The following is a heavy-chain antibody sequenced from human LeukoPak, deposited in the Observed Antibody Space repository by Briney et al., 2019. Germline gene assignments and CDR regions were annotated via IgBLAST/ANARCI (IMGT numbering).Heavy chain of an antibody. D-gene: IGHD5-12*01. CDR1: GGSFSGYY. CDR2: INHSGST. Sequence: SETLSLTCAVYGGSFSGYYWSWIRQPPGKGLEWIGEINHSGSTNYNPSLKSRVTISVDTSKNQFSLKLSSVTAADTAVYYCARHNRGYSGYVNYWGQGTLVTVSS. J-gene: IGHJ4*02. CDR3: ARHNRGYSGYVNY. V-gene: IGHV4-34*01.